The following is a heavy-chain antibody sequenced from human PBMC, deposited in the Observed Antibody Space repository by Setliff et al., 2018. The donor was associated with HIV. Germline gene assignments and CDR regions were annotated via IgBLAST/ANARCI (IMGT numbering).Heavy chain of an antibody. D-gene: IGHD5-12*01. CDR1: GFTFSSRW. CDR3: AREALSRDGYSYFDY. CDR2: IKQDGSEN. V-gene: IGHV3-7*01. J-gene: IGHJ4*02. Sequence: PGGSLRLSCAASGFTFSSRWMTWVRQAPGKGLEWVANIKQDGSENYFVDSVKGRVTISRDNTRSSLFLHMDSLTAEDTAVYYCAREALSRDGYSYFDYWGQGTLVTVSS.